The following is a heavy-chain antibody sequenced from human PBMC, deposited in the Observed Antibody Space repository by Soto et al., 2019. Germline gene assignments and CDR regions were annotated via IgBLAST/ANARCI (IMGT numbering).Heavy chain of an antibody. Sequence: VQLVQSGAEVKKPGASARVSCKASGDTFTSYGISWVRQAPGQGLEWMGWISGYNGNTNYAQKLQGRVTMTKDTSTSTANMELRSMRSDDTAVYYCARGYCSGGSCYTGWFDPWGQGTLVTVSS. CDR3: ARGYCSGGSCYTGWFDP. J-gene: IGHJ5*02. CDR2: ISGYNGNT. V-gene: IGHV1-18*01. CDR1: GDTFTSYG. D-gene: IGHD2-15*01.